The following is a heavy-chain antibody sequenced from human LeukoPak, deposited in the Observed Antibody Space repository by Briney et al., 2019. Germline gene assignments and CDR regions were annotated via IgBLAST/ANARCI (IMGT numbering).Heavy chain of an antibody. CDR3: ARLDDGDSSAYSLYFFDF. CDR1: GGSISSGTYY. J-gene: IGHJ4*02. V-gene: IGHV4-39*01. CDR2: IFYSGST. Sequence: PSETLSLTCTVSGGSISSGTYYWAWIRQPPGKGLEWIGSIFYSGSTYYNPSLKSRVTISADTSKNQFSLKLSSVTAADTAVYYCARLDDGDSSAYSLYFFDFWGQGTLATVSS. D-gene: IGHD3-22*01.